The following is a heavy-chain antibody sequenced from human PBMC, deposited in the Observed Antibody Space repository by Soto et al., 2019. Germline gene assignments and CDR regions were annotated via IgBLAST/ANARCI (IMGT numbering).Heavy chain of an antibody. J-gene: IGHJ6*02. D-gene: IGHD3-10*01. CDR2: IYPGDSDT. V-gene: IGHV5-51*01. Sequence: PGESLKISCKGSAYSFTSYWIGWVRQMPGKGLEWMGIIYPGDSDTRYSPSFQGQVTISDDKSITTAYLQWSSLKASDTAIYYCARHSGDPTGGSDYGMDVWGQGTTVTVSS. CDR1: AYSFTSYW. CDR3: ARHSGDPTGGSDYGMDV.